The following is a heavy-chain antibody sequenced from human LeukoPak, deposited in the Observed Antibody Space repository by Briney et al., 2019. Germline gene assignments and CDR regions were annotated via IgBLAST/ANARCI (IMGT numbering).Heavy chain of an antibody. J-gene: IGHJ4*02. CDR2: IYPGGTT. V-gene: IGHV4-38-2*02. CDR3: ARETYYHDSSGDLHYFYY. Sequence: SETLSLTCPVSNYSVNSAYYWGWIRQPPGEGLEWIGTIYPGGTTYYNPSLGSRLTISIDASKNHFSLKLSSVTAADTAVYYCARETYYHDSSGDLHYFYYWGQGTLVTVSS. D-gene: IGHD3-22*01. CDR1: NYSVNSAYY.